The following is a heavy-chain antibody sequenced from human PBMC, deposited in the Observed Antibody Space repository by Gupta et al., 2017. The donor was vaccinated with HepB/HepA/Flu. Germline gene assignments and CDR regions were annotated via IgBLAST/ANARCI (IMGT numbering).Heavy chain of an antibody. CDR2: IVPIVGTA. D-gene: IGHD2-2*01. CDR3: ARGVVPAAIASSGYMDV. J-gene: IGHJ6*03. CDR1: GGPFSSYV. Sequence: QVQLVQSGAEVKKPGSSVKVSCKASGGPFSSYVNSGVGQAAGQGLEWMGGIVPIVGTANYAQKFQSRVTITADESTSTAYMELSSLRSEDTAVDYCARGVVPAAIASSGYMDVWGKGTTVTVSS. V-gene: IGHV1-69*01.